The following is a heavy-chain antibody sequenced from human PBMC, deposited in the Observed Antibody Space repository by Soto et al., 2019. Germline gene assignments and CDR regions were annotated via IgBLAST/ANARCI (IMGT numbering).Heavy chain of an antibody. V-gene: IGHV3-23*01. J-gene: IGHJ1*01. CDR3: AKDDVVVPAAIYFQH. CDR2: ISGGGGGT. CDR1: GFTFSSYA. D-gene: IGHD2-2*01. Sequence: GGSLRLSCAASGFTFSSYAMSWVRQAPGKGLEWVSAISGGGGGTYYADSVRGRFTISRDNSKNTLHLQMNSLRAEDTALYYCAKDDVVVPAAIYFQHWGQGTLVTVSS.